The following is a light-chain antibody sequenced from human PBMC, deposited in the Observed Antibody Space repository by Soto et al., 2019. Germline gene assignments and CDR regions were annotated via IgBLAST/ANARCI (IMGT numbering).Light chain of an antibody. V-gene: IGKV3-20*01. J-gene: IGKJ2*01. CDR3: QQYGSFPYT. Sequence: EIVLTQSPGTLSLSSGERATLSCRASQSVGNNFLAWYQQKPGQAPRLLIYGASSRATGIPDRFSGSGSGTDFTLTISSLEPEDFAVYYCQQYGSFPYTFGQGTKLEIK. CDR1: QSVGNNF. CDR2: GAS.